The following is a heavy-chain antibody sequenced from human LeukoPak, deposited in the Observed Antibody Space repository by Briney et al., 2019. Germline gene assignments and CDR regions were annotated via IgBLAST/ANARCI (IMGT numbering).Heavy chain of an antibody. Sequence: GGSLRLSCAASGFTFSSYAMHWVRQAPGKGLEWVAVISYDGSNKYYADSVKGRFTISRDNSKNTLYLQMNSLRAEDTAVYYCTTNLHGYEFWSGYYVHWGQGTLVTVSS. J-gene: IGHJ4*02. CDR1: GFTFSSYA. D-gene: IGHD3-3*01. V-gene: IGHV3-30-3*01. CDR2: ISYDGSNK. CDR3: TTNLHGYEFWSGYYVH.